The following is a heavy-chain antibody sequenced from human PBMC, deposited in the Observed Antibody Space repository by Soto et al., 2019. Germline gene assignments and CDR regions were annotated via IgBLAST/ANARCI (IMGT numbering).Heavy chain of an antibody. CDR1: GLTFDDYG. D-gene: IGHD2-21*02. CDR3: AREFCGGDCSSRDAFDI. J-gene: IGHJ3*02. CDR2: INWNGGST. V-gene: IGHV3-20*04. Sequence: GGSLGLSCAAAGLTFDDYGMSWVCQAPGKGLEWVSGINWNGGSTGYADSVKGRFTISRDNAKNSLYLQMNSLRAEDTALYYCAREFCGGDCSSRDAFDIWGQGTMVTVSS.